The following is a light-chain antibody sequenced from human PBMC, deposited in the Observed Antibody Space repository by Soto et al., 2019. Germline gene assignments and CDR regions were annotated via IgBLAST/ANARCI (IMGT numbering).Light chain of an antibody. CDR2: DAS. CDR3: QQRSNWPPSIT. Sequence: EIVMTQSPATLSVSPGDRATLSCRAGQPLNNNVAWYQHKPGQAPRLFIYDASNRATGIPARFSGSGSGTDFTLTISSLEPEDFAVYYCQQRSNWPPSITFGQGTRLE. V-gene: IGKV3-11*01. J-gene: IGKJ5*01. CDR1: QPLNNN.